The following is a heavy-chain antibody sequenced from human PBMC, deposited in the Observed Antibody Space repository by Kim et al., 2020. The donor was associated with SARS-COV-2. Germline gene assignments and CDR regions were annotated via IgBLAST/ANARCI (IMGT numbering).Heavy chain of an antibody. V-gene: IGHV3-11*06. D-gene: IGHD6-19*01. J-gene: IGHJ4*02. Sequence: GGSLRLSCAASGFTFSDYYMSWIRQAPGKGLEWVSYISSSSSYTNYADSVKGRFTISRDNAKNSLYLQMNSLRAEDTAVYYCARGPRQYTSPSSGWVDYWGQGTLVTVSS. CDR2: ISSSSSYT. CDR3: ARGPRQYTSPSSGWVDY. CDR1: GFTFSDYY.